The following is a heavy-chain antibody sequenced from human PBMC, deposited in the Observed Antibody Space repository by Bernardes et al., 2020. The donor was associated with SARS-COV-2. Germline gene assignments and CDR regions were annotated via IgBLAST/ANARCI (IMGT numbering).Heavy chain of an antibody. J-gene: IGHJ4*02. CDR3: ARGPIWTGYYYYFDY. V-gene: IGHV1-8*01. D-gene: IGHD3-9*01. Sequence: ASVKVSCRASEYTFTSYDINWVRQATGQGLEWKGWMNPNSGNTGYAQKFQGRVTLTKNTSISTAYMELSSLRSEDTAVYYCARGPIWTGYYYYFDYWGQGTLVTVSS. CDR1: EYTFTSYD. CDR2: MNPNSGNT.